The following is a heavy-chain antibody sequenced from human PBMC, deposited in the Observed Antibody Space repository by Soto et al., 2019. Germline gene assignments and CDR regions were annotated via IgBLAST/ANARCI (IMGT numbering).Heavy chain of an antibody. CDR3: ARGWGRVFDY. Sequence: QVQLQQWGAGLLKPSETLSLTCAVYGGSFSGYYWNWIRQPPGKGLEWIGEINNSGSTNYNPSLKSGATFSVDTSKNQFSLKLSSVTAADTAVYYCARGWGRVFDYWGQGTLVTVSS. CDR1: GGSFSGYY. D-gene: IGHD7-27*01. CDR2: INNSGST. V-gene: IGHV4-34*01. J-gene: IGHJ4*02.